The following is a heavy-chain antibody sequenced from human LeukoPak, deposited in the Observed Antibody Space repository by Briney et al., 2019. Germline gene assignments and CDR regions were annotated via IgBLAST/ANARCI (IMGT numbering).Heavy chain of an antibody. CDR1: GYTFTSYG. CDR3: ARDGRRSAYTAPFPYYYYMDV. Sequence: GASVKVSCKASGYTFTSYGISWVRQAPGQGLEWMGWISAYNGNTNYAQKLQGRVTMTTDTSTSTAYMELRSLRSEDTAVYYCARDGRRSAYTAPFPYYYYMDVWGKGTTVTVSS. CDR2: ISAYNGNT. J-gene: IGHJ6*03. D-gene: IGHD3-16*01. V-gene: IGHV1-18*01.